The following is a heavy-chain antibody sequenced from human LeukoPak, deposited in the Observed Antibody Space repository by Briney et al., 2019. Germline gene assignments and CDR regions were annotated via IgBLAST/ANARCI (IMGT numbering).Heavy chain of an antibody. CDR3: ARDRRGTVTTGLDY. Sequence: GGSLRLSCAASRFTLSTYWMSWVRQAPGKGLEWVAHIKQDGSQEYYVDSVKGRFTISRDSAKNSLYLQMNSLRAEDTAVYYCARDRRGTVTTGLDYWGQGTLVTVSS. V-gene: IGHV3-7*01. CDR2: IKQDGSQE. CDR1: RFTLSTYW. D-gene: IGHD4-17*01. J-gene: IGHJ4*02.